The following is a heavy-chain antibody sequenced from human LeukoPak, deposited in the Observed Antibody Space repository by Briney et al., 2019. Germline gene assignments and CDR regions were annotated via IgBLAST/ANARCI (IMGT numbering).Heavy chain of an antibody. Sequence: GGSLRLSCAASGFTFSDYYMSWIRQAPGKGLEGVSYISSSGSTIYYADSVKGRFTISRDNAKNSLYLQMNSLRAEDTAVYYCAGGDYYDSSGYYGTFDYWGQGTLVTVSS. D-gene: IGHD3-22*01. CDR2: ISSSGSTI. CDR1: GFTFSDYY. J-gene: IGHJ4*02. CDR3: AGGDYYDSSGYYGTFDY. V-gene: IGHV3-11*01.